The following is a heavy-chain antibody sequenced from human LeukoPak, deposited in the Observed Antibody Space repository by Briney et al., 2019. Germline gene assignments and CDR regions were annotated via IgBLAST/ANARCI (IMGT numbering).Heavy chain of an antibody. D-gene: IGHD2-2*01. CDR2: IYNNGST. J-gene: IGHJ2*01. V-gene: IGHV4-59*08. CDR3: ATSRAEL. CDR1: GVSISSGY. Sequence: SETLSLTCTVSGVSISSGYWSWIRQPPGKGLEWVGRIYNNGSTNYNPSLKSRVTISLDTSKSQFSLKLSSVTAADTAVYYCATSRAELWGRGTLVTVSS.